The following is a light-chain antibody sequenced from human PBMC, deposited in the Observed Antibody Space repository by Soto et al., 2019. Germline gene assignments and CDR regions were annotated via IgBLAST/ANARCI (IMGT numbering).Light chain of an antibody. Sequence: EIVLTQSPGTLSLSPGERATLSCRASQSVSGNYLAWYQPKSGQAPRLLIFDATTMATDVPDRFSGSGSGTDFTLPISRLEPEDFAEYYCQQYGYSPGLAVGGGTKVEIK. CDR3: QQYGYSPGLA. CDR2: DAT. CDR1: QSVSGNY. J-gene: IGKJ4*01. V-gene: IGKV3-20*01.